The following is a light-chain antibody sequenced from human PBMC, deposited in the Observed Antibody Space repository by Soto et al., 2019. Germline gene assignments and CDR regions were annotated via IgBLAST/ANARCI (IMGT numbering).Light chain of an antibody. V-gene: IGKV3-15*01. CDR1: QSVSTN. CDR3: QQYNKWPRT. CDR2: GAS. Sequence: EIVMTQSPATLSVSPGERATLSCRASQSVSTNLAWYQQTPGQSPRLLIYGASTRATAIPARFSGSGSGTEFTLTISSLQSEDFAVYYCQQYNKWPRTFGGGTKVEIK. J-gene: IGKJ4*01.